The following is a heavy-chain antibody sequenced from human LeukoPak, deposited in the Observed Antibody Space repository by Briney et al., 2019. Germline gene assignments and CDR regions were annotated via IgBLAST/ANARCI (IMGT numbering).Heavy chain of an antibody. Sequence: PGGSLRLSCAASGFTFSSYWMHWVRQAPGKGLVWVSRINSDGSSTSYADSVKGRFTISRNNAKNTLYLQMNSLRTEDMALYYCAKDLRPTHYYGSGSLRSAAFDIWGQGTMVTVSS. J-gene: IGHJ3*02. V-gene: IGHV3-74*01. CDR3: AKDLRPTHYYGSGSLRSAAFDI. CDR2: INSDGSST. D-gene: IGHD3-10*01. CDR1: GFTFSSYW.